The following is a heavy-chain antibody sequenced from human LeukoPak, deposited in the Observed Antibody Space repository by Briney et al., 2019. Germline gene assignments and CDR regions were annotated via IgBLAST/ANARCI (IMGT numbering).Heavy chain of an antibody. CDR3: AESRGRYDSSGYYPP. CDR1: GFTFSSYA. CDR2: ISGTGGST. Sequence: PGGSLRLSCAASGFTFSSYAMSWVRQAPGKGLEWVSTISGTGGSTFYADSVKGQFTISRDNSKNTLYLQMNSLRAEDTAVYYCAESRGRYDSSGYYPPWGQGTLVTVSS. J-gene: IGHJ5*02. D-gene: IGHD3-22*01. V-gene: IGHV3-23*01.